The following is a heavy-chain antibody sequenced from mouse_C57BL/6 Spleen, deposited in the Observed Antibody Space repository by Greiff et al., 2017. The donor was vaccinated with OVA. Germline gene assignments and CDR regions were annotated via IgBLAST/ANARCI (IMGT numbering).Heavy chain of an antibody. Sequence: VQLQQSGAELVRPGTSVKLSCKASGYTFTSYWMHWVKQRPGQGLEWIGVIDPSDSYTNYNQKFKGKATLTVDTSSSTAYMQLSSLTSEDSAVYYCASNWASYWGQGTLVTVSA. CDR2: IDPSDSYT. V-gene: IGHV1-59*01. CDR1: GYTFTSYW. D-gene: IGHD4-1*01. J-gene: IGHJ3*01. CDR3: ASNWASY.